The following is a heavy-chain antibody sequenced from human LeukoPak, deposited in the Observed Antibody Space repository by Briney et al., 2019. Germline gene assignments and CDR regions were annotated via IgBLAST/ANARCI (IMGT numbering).Heavy chain of an antibody. CDR3: ARDYSDGYNRRDAFDI. J-gene: IGHJ3*02. CDR2: INPKSGAT. D-gene: IGHD5-18*01. CDR1: GYSFSDFY. V-gene: IGHV1-2*02. Sequence: ASVRVSCKASGYSFSDFYIHWVRQAPGQGVEWMGWINPKSGATTYAERFRGRVTMTRDTSFNTVYLELTSLYSDDTAVFYCARDYSDGYNRRDAFDIWGQGTTLIVSS.